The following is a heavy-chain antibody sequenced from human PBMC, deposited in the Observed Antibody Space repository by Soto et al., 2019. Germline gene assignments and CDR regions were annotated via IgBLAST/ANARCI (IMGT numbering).Heavy chain of an antibody. CDR2: IYHSGAT. CDR3: TREMSYYFDS. CDR1: GDSISRDGYS. Sequence: QVQLQESGSGLVKPSQTLVLTCTVSGDSISRDGYSWSWLRQPPGNGLEWIGYIYHSGATYYNPSRKSRVTTAVDTSKNQVSLRLASVSAANTAVYYGTREMSYYFDSWGHGTLVTVSS. V-gene: IGHV4-30-2*01. J-gene: IGHJ5*01. D-gene: IGHD1-26*01.